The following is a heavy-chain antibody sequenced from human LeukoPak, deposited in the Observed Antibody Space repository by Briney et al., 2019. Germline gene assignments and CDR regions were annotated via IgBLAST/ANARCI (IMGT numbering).Heavy chain of an antibody. CDR1: GFTFSRYA. J-gene: IGHJ4*02. D-gene: IGHD5-24*01. V-gene: IGHV3-23*01. CDR3: AKKRRDGYNPFDY. Sequence: PGGSLRLSCAASGFTFSRYAMSWVRQAPGKGLEWVCGISSSGESRYYADSVEGRFTISRDNSKNTLYLEINSLRAEDTAVFYCAKKRRDGYNPFDYLGQGTLVTVSS. CDR2: ISSSGESR.